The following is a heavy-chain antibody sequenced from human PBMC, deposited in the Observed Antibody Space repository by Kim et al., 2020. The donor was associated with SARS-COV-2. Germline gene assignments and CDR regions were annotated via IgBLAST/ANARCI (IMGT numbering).Heavy chain of an antibody. CDR1: GFTFSSYG. CDR2: ISYDGSNK. Sequence: GGSLRLSCAASGFTFSSYGMHWVRQAPGKGLEWVAVISYDGSNKYYADSVKGRFTISRDNSKNTLYLQMNSLRAEDTAVYYCARVGTPSITMVRGAIDYWGQGTLVTVSS. D-gene: IGHD3-10*01. J-gene: IGHJ4*02. CDR3: ARVGTPSITMVRGAIDY. V-gene: IGHV3-33*05.